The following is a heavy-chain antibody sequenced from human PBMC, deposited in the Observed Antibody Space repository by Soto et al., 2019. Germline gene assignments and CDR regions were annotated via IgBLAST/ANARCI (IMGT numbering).Heavy chain of an antibody. J-gene: IGHJ6*02. D-gene: IGHD2-2*02. CDR1: GYTFTSYG. V-gene: IGHV1-18*04. Sequence: GASVKVSCKASGYTFTSYGISWVRQAPGQGLEWMGWISAYNGNTNYAQKLQGRVTMTTDTSTSTAYMELRSLRSDDTAVYYCARDWALGYCSSTSCYTDPDYYYYGMDVWGQGTTVTVSS. CDR3: ARDWALGYCSSTSCYTDPDYYYYGMDV. CDR2: ISAYNGNT.